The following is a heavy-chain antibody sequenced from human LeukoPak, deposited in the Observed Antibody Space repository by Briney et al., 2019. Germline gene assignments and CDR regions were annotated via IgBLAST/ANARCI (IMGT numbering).Heavy chain of an antibody. Sequence: TGGSLRFSCGASGFTFSDYYMSCIRQAPGRGLEWVSYISSSGSTIQYADSVKGRFTSSRDNAKNSLYLQMNSLRVEDTAVYYCAREASSSWYVDFWGQGTLVTVSS. D-gene: IGHD6-13*01. CDR2: ISSSGSTI. J-gene: IGHJ4*02. V-gene: IGHV3-11*01. CDR3: AREASSSWYVDF. CDR1: GFTFSDYY.